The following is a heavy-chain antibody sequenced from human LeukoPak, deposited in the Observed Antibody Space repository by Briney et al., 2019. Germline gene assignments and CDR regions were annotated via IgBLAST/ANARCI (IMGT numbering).Heavy chain of an antibody. CDR3: ARVYRVPAAMAWFDP. CDR2: ISAYNGNT. J-gene: IGHJ5*02. CDR1: GYTFTSYG. V-gene: IGHV1-18*01. Sequence: ASVKVSCKASGYTFTSYGISWVRQAPGQGLEWMGWISAYNGNTNYAQKLLGRVTMTTDTSTSTAYMELRSLRSDDTAVYYCARVYRVPAAMAWFDPWGQGTLVTVSS. D-gene: IGHD2-2*01.